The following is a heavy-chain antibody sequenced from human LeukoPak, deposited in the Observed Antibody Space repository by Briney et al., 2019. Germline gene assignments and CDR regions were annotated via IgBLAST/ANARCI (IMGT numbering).Heavy chain of an antibody. V-gene: IGHV3-20*04. Sequence: PGGSLRLSCAVSGFTVSGNYMSWVRQAPGKGLEWVSGINWNGGSTGYADSVKGRFTISRDNAKNSLYLQMNSLRAEDTALYYCARVNSCGGDCYSQGEFDYWGQGTLVTVSS. CDR3: ARVNSCGGDCYSQGEFDY. CDR2: INWNGGST. D-gene: IGHD2-21*02. CDR1: GFTVSGNY. J-gene: IGHJ4*02.